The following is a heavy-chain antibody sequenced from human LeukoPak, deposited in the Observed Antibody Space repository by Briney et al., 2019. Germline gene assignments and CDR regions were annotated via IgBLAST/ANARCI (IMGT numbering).Heavy chain of an antibody. J-gene: IGHJ4*02. Sequence: PGGSLRLSCAASGFSFTAYSMNWVRQAPGRGLEWISYIGPGGDTYYADSVTGRFTVSRDIAKNSLYLQMNGLRVEDTAVYYCARRFDSWGQGTLVTVSS. CDR2: IGPGGDT. V-gene: IGHV3-48*01. CDR3: ARRFDS. CDR1: GFSFTAYS.